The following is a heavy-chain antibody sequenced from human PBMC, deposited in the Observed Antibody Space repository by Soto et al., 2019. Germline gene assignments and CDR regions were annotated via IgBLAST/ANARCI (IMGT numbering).Heavy chain of an antibody. CDR2: ISGSGGST. CDR1: GFTFSSYA. J-gene: IGHJ4*02. CDR3: AKDHAYYDSSGIFDY. D-gene: IGHD3-22*01. Sequence: PGGSLRLSCAASGFTFSSYAMSWVRQAPGKGLEWVSAISGSGGSTYYADSVKGRFTISRDNSKNTLYLQMNSLRAEDTAVYYCAKDHAYYDSSGIFDYWGQGTLVTVSS. V-gene: IGHV3-23*01.